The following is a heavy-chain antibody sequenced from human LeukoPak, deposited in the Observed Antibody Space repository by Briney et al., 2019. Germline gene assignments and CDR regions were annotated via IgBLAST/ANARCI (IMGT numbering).Heavy chain of an antibody. CDR2: IIPIFGTA. CDR3: ARAPTGYSGYDYYYYGMDV. V-gene: IGHV1-69*06. CDR1: GGTFSSYA. Sequence: SVKVSCKASGGTFSSYAISWVRQAPGQGLEWMGGIIPIFGTANYAQKFQGRVTITADKSTSTAYMELSSLRSGDTAVYYCARAPTGYSGYDYYYYGMDVWGKGTTVTVSS. J-gene: IGHJ6*04. D-gene: IGHD5-12*01.